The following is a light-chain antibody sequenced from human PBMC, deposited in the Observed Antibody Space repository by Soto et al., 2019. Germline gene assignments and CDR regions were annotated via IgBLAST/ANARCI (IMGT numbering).Light chain of an antibody. J-gene: IGKJ4*01. CDR1: QSVSRSY. V-gene: IGKV3-20*01. CDR2: GAF. Sequence: EIVLTQSPGTLSLSPGEKATLSCKASQSVSRSYLAWYQQKPGQAPRLLIYGAFTRATGIPDRFRGSGSGTDFTLTISRLEPEDYAVYYCQQYASSPLTFGGGTKVEIK. CDR3: QQYASSPLT.